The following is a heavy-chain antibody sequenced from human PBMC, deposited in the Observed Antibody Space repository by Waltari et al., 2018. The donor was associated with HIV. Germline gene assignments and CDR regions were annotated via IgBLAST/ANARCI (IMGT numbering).Heavy chain of an antibody. J-gene: IGHJ4*02. CDR2: ISSSSSYI. CDR3: ARDAGYSSSSLDY. D-gene: IGHD6-13*01. V-gene: IGHV3-21*01. Sequence: EVQLVESGGGLVKPGGSLRLSCAASGFTFSSYSMNWVRQAPGKGLEWVSSISSSSSYIYYADSVKGRFTISRDNAKNSLYLQMNSLRAEDTAVYYCARDAGYSSSSLDYWGQGTLVTVSS. CDR1: GFTFSSYS.